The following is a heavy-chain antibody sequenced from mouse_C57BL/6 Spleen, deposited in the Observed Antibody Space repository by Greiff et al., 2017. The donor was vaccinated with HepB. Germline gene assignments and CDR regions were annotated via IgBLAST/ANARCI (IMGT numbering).Heavy chain of an antibody. D-gene: IGHD1-1*01. CDR3: ARLATVVPTPYFDV. J-gene: IGHJ1*03. CDR1: GYTFTSYW. CDR2: IDPSDSYT. V-gene: IGHV1-69*01. Sequence: QVQLQQPGAELVMPGASVKLSCKASGYTFTSYWIGEIDPSDSYTNYNQKFKGKSTLTVDKSSSTAYMQLSSLTSEDSAVYYCARLATVVPTPYFDVWGTGTTVTVSS.